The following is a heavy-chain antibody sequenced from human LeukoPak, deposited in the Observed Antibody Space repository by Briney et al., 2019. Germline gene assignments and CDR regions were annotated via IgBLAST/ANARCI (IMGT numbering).Heavy chain of an antibody. CDR1: GFTFSNYA. J-gene: IGHJ4*02. CDR2: ITDSGGNT. D-gene: IGHD3-9*01. CDR3: AKWGDYDVLTGYYVSDY. V-gene: IGHV3-23*01. Sequence: GASLRLSCAASGFTFSNYAMSWVRQAPGKGLEWVSAITDSGGNTYYADSVKGRFTISRDNSKNTAFLQMNSLRAEDTAVYYCAKWGDYDVLTGYYVSDYWGQGTLVTVSS.